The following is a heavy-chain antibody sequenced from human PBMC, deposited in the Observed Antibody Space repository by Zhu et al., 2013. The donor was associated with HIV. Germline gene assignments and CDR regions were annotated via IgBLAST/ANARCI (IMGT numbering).Heavy chain of an antibody. Sequence: QVQLQESGPGLVKPSETLSLTCIVSDYSISSGYYWGWIRQPPGKGLEWIGSVHRSGNTYYNAPLKSRVTISAHTSMNQFSLNLSSVTAADTAVYYCARAKYNYGLAHFDYWGQGPLVTVSS. CDR3: ARAKYNYGLAHFDY. D-gene: IGHD5-18*01. J-gene: IGHJ4*02. CDR2: VHRSGNT. CDR1: DYSISSGYY. V-gene: IGHV4-38-2*02.